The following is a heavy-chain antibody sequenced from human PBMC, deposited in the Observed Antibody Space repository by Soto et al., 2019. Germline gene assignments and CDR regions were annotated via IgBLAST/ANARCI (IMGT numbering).Heavy chain of an antibody. CDR1: GGSFSAYY. V-gene: IGHV4-34*01. CDR3: ARTNRRRVLFDYYYYGMDV. J-gene: IGHJ6*02. CDR2: IDHSGST. Sequence: SETLSLTCAVYGGSFSAYYWAWIRQPPGKGLEWIGEIDHSGSTNFNPSLKSRVIISVDTSKNQFSLKLTSVTAADTAVYYCARTNRRRVLFDYYYYGMDVWGQGATVTVSS. D-gene: IGHD2-8*01.